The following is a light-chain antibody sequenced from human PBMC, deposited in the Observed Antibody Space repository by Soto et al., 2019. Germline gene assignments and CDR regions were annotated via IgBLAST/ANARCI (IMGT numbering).Light chain of an antibody. J-gene: IGLJ2*01. CDR1: SSDVGGYNY. V-gene: IGLV2-14*01. CDR3: SSYTISSTLEV. CDR2: DVS. Sequence: QSALTQPASVSGSPGQSITISCTGTSSDVGGYNYVSWYQQHPGKAPKLMIYDVSNRTSGVSNRFSGSKSGNTASLTISGLQAEDEADYYCSSYTISSTLEVFGGGTKLTVL.